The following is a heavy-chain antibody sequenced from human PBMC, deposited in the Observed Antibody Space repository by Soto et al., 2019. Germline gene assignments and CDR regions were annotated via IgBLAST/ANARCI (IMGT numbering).Heavy chain of an antibody. CDR1: GGSISSYY. J-gene: IGHJ4*02. Sequence: SETLSLTCTVSGGSISSYYWSWIRQPPGKGLEWIGYIYYSGSTNYNPSLKSRVTISVDTSKNQFSLKLSSVTAADTAVYYCARQQQQLAHDYWGQGTLVTVS. V-gene: IGHV4-59*08. CDR2: IYYSGST. CDR3: ARQQQQLAHDY. D-gene: IGHD6-13*01.